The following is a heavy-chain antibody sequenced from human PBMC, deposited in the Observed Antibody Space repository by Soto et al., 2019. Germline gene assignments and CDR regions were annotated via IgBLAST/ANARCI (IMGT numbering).Heavy chain of an antibody. CDR1: GGSISSYY. Sequence: PSETLSLTCTVSGGSISSYYWNWIRQPAGKGLEWIGRIYTSGSTNYNPSLKSRVTMSVDTSKNQFSLKLSSVTAAVTAVYYCAREYYDFWSGSRGAYYYGMDVWGQGTTVTVSS. V-gene: IGHV4-4*07. CDR3: AREYYDFWSGSRGAYYYGMDV. D-gene: IGHD3-3*01. CDR2: IYTSGST. J-gene: IGHJ6*02.